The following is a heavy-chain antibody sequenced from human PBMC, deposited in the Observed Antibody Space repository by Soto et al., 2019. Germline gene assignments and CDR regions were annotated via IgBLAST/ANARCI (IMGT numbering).Heavy chain of an antibody. CDR2: IYYSGST. Sequence: XETLSLTCTVSGGSVSSGSYYWSWIRQPPGKGLEWIVYIYYSGSTNYNPSLKSRVTISVDTSKNQFSLKLSSVTAADTAVYYCAMKYSSSSGFDDWGQGTLVTVPS. V-gene: IGHV4-61*01. D-gene: IGHD6-6*01. CDR1: GGSVSSGSYY. J-gene: IGHJ4*02. CDR3: AMKYSSSSGFDD.